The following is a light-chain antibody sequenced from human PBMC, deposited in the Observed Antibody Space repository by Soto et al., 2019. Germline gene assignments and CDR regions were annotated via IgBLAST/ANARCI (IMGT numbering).Light chain of an antibody. V-gene: IGKV3-20*01. Sequence: EIVLTQSPGTLSLSPGERATLSCRASQSVSISYLAWYQQKPGQAPRLLIYDASSRATGIPDRFSGSGSGTDFTLTISRLEPEDFAVYYCQQYGSSPLFTFGPGTKVDIK. J-gene: IGKJ3*01. CDR2: DAS. CDR3: QQYGSSPLFT. CDR1: QSVSISY.